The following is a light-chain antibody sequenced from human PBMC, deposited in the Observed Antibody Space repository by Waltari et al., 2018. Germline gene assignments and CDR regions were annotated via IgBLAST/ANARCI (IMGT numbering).Light chain of an antibody. CDR3: QQYDTSPGT. CDR2: GAL. Sequence: EIVLTQSPGTLSLSPGEKAILSCRASQSLKVAYVAWYQQRSGQAPRLLIYGALYRAADIPDRFSGSVSGTDFTLTITRLEPEDFAVYYCQQYDTSPGTFGQGTKLEMK. J-gene: IGKJ2*01. CDR1: QSLKVAY. V-gene: IGKV3-20*01.